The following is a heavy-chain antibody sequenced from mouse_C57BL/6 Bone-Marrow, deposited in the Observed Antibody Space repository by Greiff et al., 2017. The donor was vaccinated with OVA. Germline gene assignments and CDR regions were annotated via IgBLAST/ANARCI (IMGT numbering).Heavy chain of an antibody. CDR3: AREGYYYYYAMDY. V-gene: IGHV1-69*01. D-gene: IGHD2-12*01. CDR1: GYTFTSYW. Sequence: QVQLQQSGAELVMPGASVKLSCKASGYTFTSYWMHWVKQRPGQGLEWIGEIDPSDSYTNYNQKFKGKSTLTVDKSSSTAYMQLSSLTSEDSAVYYCAREGYYYYYAMDYWGQGTSVTVSS. J-gene: IGHJ4*01. CDR2: IDPSDSYT.